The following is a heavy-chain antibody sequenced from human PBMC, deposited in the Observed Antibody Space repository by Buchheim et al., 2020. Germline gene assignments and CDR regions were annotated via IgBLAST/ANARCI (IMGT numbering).Heavy chain of an antibody. Sequence: EVQLVESGGGLVQPGGSLRLSCAASGFTFSNFEMNWVRQAPGKGLEWVSYINDSGDTIYYADSVKGRFTISRDDAKNSLFLQMNSLRAEDTAVYYCATLISSGSPGDYYYYGMDVWGQGTT. CDR3: ATLISSGSPGDYYYYGMDV. V-gene: IGHV3-48*03. CDR1: GFTFSNFE. D-gene: IGHD1-26*01. J-gene: IGHJ6*02. CDR2: INDSGDTI.